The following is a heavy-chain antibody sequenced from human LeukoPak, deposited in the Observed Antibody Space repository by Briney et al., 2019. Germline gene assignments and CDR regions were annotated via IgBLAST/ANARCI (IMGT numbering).Heavy chain of an antibody. J-gene: IGHJ3*02. Sequence: GASVKVSCKASGYTFTKYGVSWVRQAPGQGLGWMGWISAYNGDIKYAQRGKGRVTMTTDTSTSTVYMELRSLRSDDTAVYYCARESGSDAFDIWGQGTMVTVSS. CDR3: ARESGSDAFDI. CDR1: GYTFTKYG. V-gene: IGHV1-18*01. CDR2: ISAYNGDI.